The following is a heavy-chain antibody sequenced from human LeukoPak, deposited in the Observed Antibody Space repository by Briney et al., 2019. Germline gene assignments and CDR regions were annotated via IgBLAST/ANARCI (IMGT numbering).Heavy chain of an antibody. J-gene: IGHJ4*02. Sequence: PGNSLRLSCAASGFTFSDYSMNWVRQAPGKGLEWISYIGIDSGNTNYADSVKGRFTISGDKAKNSLYLQMNSLRVEDTAVYYCARDYKYAFDNWGQGTLVTVSS. CDR3: ARDYKYAFDN. CDR1: GFTFSDYS. V-gene: IGHV3-48*01. D-gene: IGHD5-24*01. CDR2: IGIDSGNT.